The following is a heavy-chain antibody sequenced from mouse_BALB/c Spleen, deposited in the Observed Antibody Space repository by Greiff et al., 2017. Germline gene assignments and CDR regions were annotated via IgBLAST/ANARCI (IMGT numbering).Heavy chain of an antibody. V-gene: IGHV5-4*02. CDR2: ISDGGSYT. D-gene: IGHD3-2*02. CDR1: GFTFSDYY. J-gene: IGHJ3*01. Sequence: EVNLVESGGGLVKPGGSLKLSCAASGFTFSDYYMYWVRQTPEKRLEWVATISDGGSYTYYPDSVKGRFTISRDNAKNNLYLQMSSLKSEDTAMYYCARDQGAYWGQGTLVTVSA. CDR3: ARDQGAY.